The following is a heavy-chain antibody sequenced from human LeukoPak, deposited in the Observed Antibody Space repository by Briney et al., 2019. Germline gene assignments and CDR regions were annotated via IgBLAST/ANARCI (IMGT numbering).Heavy chain of an antibody. Sequence: PGGSLRLSCAASGFTFSSYGMHWIRQPPGKGLEWIGSIYFSGNTYYNPSLKTRVTISIDTSKNQFSLKLTSVTAADTAIFYCASGYFVHTFDFWGQGTLGTVSS. D-gene: IGHD2-2*03. CDR2: IYFSGNT. CDR3: ASGYFVHTFDF. CDR1: GFTFSSYG. V-gene: IGHV4-39*01. J-gene: IGHJ4*02.